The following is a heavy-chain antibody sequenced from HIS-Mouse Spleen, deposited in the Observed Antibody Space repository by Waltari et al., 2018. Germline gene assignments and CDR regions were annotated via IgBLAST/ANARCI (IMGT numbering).Heavy chain of an antibody. CDR1: GGSTSSVY. Sequence: QVQLQESGPGLVKPSETLSLTCTFPGGSTSSVYLIWLRQPPGKGLEWIGYYSGSTNYNPSLKSRVTISVDTSKNQFSLKLSSVTAADTAVYYCARASRDLLLPRYFDLWGRGTLVTVSS. V-gene: IGHV4-59*01. CDR3: ARASRDLLLPRYFDL. CDR2: YYSGST. J-gene: IGHJ2*01.